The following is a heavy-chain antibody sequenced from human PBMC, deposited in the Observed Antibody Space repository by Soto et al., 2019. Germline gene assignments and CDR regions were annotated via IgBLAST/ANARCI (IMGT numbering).Heavy chain of an antibody. D-gene: IGHD2-2*01. J-gene: IGHJ6*02. CDR2: IYSGGST. V-gene: IGHV3-53*01. Sequence: PGGSLRLCCAACGFSFDSYGLHWVRQAPGRGLEWVSVIYSGGSTYYADSVKGRFTIPRDNSKNTLYLQMNSMRAEDTTVYYYARGLPLAPVVPAAREGMDVWGQGTTVTVSS. CDR1: GFSFDSYG. CDR3: ARGLPLAPVVPAAREGMDV.